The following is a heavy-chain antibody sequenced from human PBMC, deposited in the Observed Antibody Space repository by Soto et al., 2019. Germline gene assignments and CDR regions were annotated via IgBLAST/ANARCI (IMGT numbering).Heavy chain of an antibody. CDR1: GFTFSSYW. Sequence: PGGSLRLSCAASGFTFSSYWMHWVRQAPGKGLVWVSRINSDGSYTSYADSVKGRFTISRDNAKNTLYVQMNSLRAEDTAVYYWARDLSRWFGEFSQRVYYYYYGMDAWGRGTTVTVSS. V-gene: IGHV3-74*01. CDR2: INSDGSYT. CDR3: ARDLSRWFGEFSQRVYYYYYGMDA. D-gene: IGHD3-10*01. J-gene: IGHJ6*02.